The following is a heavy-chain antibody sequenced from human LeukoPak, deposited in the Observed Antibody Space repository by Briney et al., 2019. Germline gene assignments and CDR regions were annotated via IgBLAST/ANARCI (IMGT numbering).Heavy chain of an antibody. CDR1: GGSISSYY. V-gene: IGHV4-59*01. Sequence: SETLSLTCTVSGGSISSYYWSWIRQPPGKGLEWIGYIYYSGSTNYNPSLKSRVTISVDTSKNQFSLKLSSVTAADTAVYYCARSLDSSGFSWGRGTLVTVSS. J-gene: IGHJ5*02. CDR2: IYYSGST. CDR3: ARSLDSSGFS. D-gene: IGHD3-22*01.